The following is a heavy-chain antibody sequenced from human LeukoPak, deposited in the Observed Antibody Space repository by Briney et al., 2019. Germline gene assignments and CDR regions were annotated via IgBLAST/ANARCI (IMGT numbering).Heavy chain of an antibody. D-gene: IGHD2-15*01. V-gene: IGHV4-34*01. J-gene: IGHJ6*03. CDR3: ARRRYCSGGSCYRNYYYYYYMDV. CDR1: GGSFSGYY. Sequence: SETLPLTCAVYGGSFSGYYWSWIRQPPGKGLEWIGEINHSGSTNYNPSLKSRVTISVDTSKNQFSLKLSSVTAADTAVYYCARRRYCSGGSCYRNYYYYYYMDVWGKGTTVTISS. CDR2: INHSGST.